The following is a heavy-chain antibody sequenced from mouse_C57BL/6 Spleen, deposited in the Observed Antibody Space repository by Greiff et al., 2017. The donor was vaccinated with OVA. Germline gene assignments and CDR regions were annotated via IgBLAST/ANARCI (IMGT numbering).Heavy chain of an antibody. CDR3: ARDDGYDGNY. CDR1: GYSITSGYY. CDR2: ISYDGSN. D-gene: IGHD2-2*01. Sequence: EVQLQESGPGLVKPSQSLSLTCSVTGYSITSGYYWNWIRQFPGNKLEWMGYISYDGSNNYNPSLKNRISITSDTSKNQFFLKLNSVTTEDTATYYCARDDGYDGNYWGQGTTLTVSS. V-gene: IGHV3-6*01. J-gene: IGHJ2*01.